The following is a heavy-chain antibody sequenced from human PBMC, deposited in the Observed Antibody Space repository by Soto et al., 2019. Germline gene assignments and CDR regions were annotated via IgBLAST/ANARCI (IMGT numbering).Heavy chain of an antibody. CDR2: ISYDGSNK. CDR3: AKTWGVYSSSSLLGY. Sequence: QVQLVESGGGVVQPGRSLRLSCAASGFTFSSYGMHWVRQAPGKGLEWVAVISYDGSNKYYADSVKGRFTISRDNSKNTLYLQMNSLRAEDTAVYYCAKTWGVYSSSSLLGYWGQGTLVTVSS. CDR1: GFTFSSYG. V-gene: IGHV3-30*18. D-gene: IGHD6-6*01. J-gene: IGHJ4*02.